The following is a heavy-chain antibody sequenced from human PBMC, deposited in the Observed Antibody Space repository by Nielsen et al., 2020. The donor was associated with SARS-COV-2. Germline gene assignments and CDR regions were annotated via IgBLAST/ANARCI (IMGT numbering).Heavy chain of an antibody. V-gene: IGHV3-48*01. CDR1: GFSFNTYS. J-gene: IGHJ4*02. CDR3: TKEGSLGYFVS. D-gene: IGHD3-10*01. CDR2: ISGGSATI. Sequence: GGSLRLSCVASGFSFNTYSMNWVRQAPGKGLEWVSYISGGSATIYYADSVKGRFTISRDNVKNSLYLQLSSLSAEDTALYYCTKEGSLGYFVSWGPGTLVTVSS.